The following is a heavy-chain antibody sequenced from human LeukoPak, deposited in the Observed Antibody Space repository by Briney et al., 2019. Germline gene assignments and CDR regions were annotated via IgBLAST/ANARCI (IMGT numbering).Heavy chain of an antibody. Sequence: SETLSLTCTVSGGSISSSSYYWGWIRQPPGKGLEWIGSIYYSGSTYYNSSLKSRVTISVDTSKNQFSLKLSSVTAADTAVYYCAREPILLWFGVPGDFDYWGQGTLVTVSS. CDR2: IYYSGST. V-gene: IGHV4-39*07. J-gene: IGHJ4*02. CDR3: AREPILLWFGVPGDFDY. CDR1: GGSISSSSYY. D-gene: IGHD3-10*01.